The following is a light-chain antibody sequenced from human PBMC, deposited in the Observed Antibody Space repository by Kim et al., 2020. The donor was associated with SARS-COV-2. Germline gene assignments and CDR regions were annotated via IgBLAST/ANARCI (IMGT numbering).Light chain of an antibody. Sequence: EIVLTQSAGTQSLSPGERATLSCRASQSVSSNYLAWYQQKSGQAPRLLIYDASSRATGIPDRFSGRGSGTDFTLTISRLEPEDFAVYYCQQYGSSPYTFGQGTKLEI. CDR1: QSVSSNY. CDR3: QQYGSSPYT. J-gene: IGKJ2*01. CDR2: DAS. V-gene: IGKV3-20*01.